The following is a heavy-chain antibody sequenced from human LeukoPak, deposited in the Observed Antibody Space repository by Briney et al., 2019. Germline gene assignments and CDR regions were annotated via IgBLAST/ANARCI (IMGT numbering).Heavy chain of an antibody. J-gene: IGHJ4*02. V-gene: IGHV4-59*08. CDR1: HFISSYY. CDR3: TRQWFGELLSVFDY. Sequence: SETLSLTCTVSHFISSYYWSWIRQPPGKGLEWIGYISYSGSTQYNPSLKSRLTISIDTSKNQFSLKLTSVTAADTPVYYCTRQWFGELLSVFDYWGQGSLVTVSS. D-gene: IGHD3-10*01. CDR2: ISYSGST.